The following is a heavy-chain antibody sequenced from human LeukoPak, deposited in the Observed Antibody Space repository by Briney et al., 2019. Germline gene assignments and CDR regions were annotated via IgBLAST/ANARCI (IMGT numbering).Heavy chain of an antibody. CDR1: VWTFTGYY. J-gene: IGHJ5*02. CDR3: ARDQHTSGYSYGLGWFDP. D-gene: IGHD5-18*01. Sequence: SVTVSCKASVWTFTGYYMHWVRQAPGQGVAWMGWINPNSGGTNYPQKLQGRVAMTRDTSISTAYMELSRLRSDDTAVYYCARDQHTSGYSYGLGWFDPWGQGTLVTVSS. V-gene: IGHV1-2*02. CDR2: INPNSGGT.